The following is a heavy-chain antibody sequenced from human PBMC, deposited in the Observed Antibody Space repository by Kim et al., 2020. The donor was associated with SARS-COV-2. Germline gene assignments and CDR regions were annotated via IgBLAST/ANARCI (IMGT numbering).Heavy chain of an antibody. D-gene: IGHD3-16*02. CDR1: GFTFDDYA. CDR3: AKVEWGEGDDYVWGSYRSGRENAFDS. V-gene: IGHV3-9*01. Sequence: GGSLRLSCAASGFTFDDYAMHWVRQAPGKGLEWVSGISWNSGSIGYADSVKGRFTISRDNAKNSLYLQMNSLRAEDTALYYCAKVEWGEGDDYVWGSYRSGRENAFDSWGQGTMVTVSS. CDR2: ISWNSGSI. J-gene: IGHJ3*02.